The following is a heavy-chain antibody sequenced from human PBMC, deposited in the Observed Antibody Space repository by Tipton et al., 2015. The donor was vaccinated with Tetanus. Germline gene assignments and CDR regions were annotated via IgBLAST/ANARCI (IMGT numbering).Heavy chain of an antibody. D-gene: IGHD3-16*01. Sequence: TLSLTCTVSGDSVNNGGYYWGWIRQFPGKGLEWIGYLYNSGRTNYNPSLKTRLTMSVDTSKNQFSLRLSSVTAADTAVYYCARDQGMRGGGRGYDSGMDGGGQGTTVPVS. V-gene: IGHV4-30-4*08. J-gene: IGHJ6*02. CDR2: LYNSGRT. CDR3: ARDQGMRGGGRGYDSGMDG. CDR1: GDSVNNGGYY.